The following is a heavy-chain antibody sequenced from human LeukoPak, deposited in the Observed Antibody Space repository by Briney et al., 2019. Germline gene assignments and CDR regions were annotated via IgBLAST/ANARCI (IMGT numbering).Heavy chain of an antibody. CDR1: GFTFSSYA. CDR2: ISDSGGTT. J-gene: IGHJ4*02. V-gene: IGHV3-23*01. Sequence: PGGSLRLSCAASGFTFSSYAMSWVRQAPGKGLEWVSAISDSGGTTYYADSVKGRFAISRANSKNTLYLQMNSLRAEDTAVYYCASPGVATISFPFEYWGQGTLVTVSS. CDR3: ASPGVATISFPFEY. D-gene: IGHD5-12*01.